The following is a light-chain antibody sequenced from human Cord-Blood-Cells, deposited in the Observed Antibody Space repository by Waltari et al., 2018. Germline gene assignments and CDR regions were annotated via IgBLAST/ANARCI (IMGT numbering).Light chain of an antibody. CDR3: QQSYSTPYS. CDR2: AAS. CDR1: QSISSY. V-gene: IGKV1-39*01. Sequence: DIQMTQSPSSLSASVGDRVTLTCRARQSISSYLNWYQQKPGKAPKVLIYAASSLQSGVPSRFRGSGSGTDFTLTISSLQPEDFATYYCQQSYSTPYSFGQGTKLEIK. J-gene: IGKJ2*03.